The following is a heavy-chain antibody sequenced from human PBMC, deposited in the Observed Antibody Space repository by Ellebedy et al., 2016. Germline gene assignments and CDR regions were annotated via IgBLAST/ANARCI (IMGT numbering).Heavy chain of an antibody. CDR2: INREGIT. D-gene: IGHD2-15*01. Sequence: GGSLRLSCTASGLTLSDYWMHWVRQAPGKGLVWVSRINREGITHYADAVKGRFTISRDHAKSTLFLQMNSLRAEDTAVYYCARDQGYCSGGSCYRNDAFDIWGQGTMVTVSS. V-gene: IGHV3-74*01. CDR3: ARDQGYCSGGSCYRNDAFDI. CDR1: GLTLSDYW. J-gene: IGHJ3*02.